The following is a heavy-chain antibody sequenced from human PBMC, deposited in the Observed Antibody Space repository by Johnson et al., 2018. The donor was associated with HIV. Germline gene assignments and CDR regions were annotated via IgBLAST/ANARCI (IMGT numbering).Heavy chain of an antibody. V-gene: IGHV3-11*01. CDR3: AKAPSPRGAFDI. CDR2: ISRSGSTI. Sequence: QVQLVESGGGLVKPGGSLRLSCAASGFTCSDYYMSWIRQAPGKGLEWVSYISRSGSTIPYADSVKGRFTISWDNAKNSLYMQMNSLRAEDTALYYCAKAPSPRGAFDIWGQGTMVTVSS. J-gene: IGHJ3*02. CDR1: GFTCSDYY.